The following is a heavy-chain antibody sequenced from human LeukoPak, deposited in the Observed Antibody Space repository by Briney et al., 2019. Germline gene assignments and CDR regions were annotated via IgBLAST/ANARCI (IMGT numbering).Heavy chain of an antibody. CDR1: GFTFSSYG. CDR3: ARSSGWYHRGPDYYYYYMDV. J-gene: IGHJ6*03. Sequence: QSGGSLRLSCAASGFTFSSYGMSWVRQAPGKGLEWVSAISGSGGSTYYADSVKSRFTISRDNAKNSLYLQMNSLRAEDTAVYYCARSSGWYHRGPDYYYYYMDVWGKGTTVTVS. D-gene: IGHD6-19*01. CDR2: ISGSGGST. V-gene: IGHV3-23*01.